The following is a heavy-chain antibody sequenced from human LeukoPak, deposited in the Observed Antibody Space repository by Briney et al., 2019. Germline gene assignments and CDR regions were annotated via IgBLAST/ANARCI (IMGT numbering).Heavy chain of an antibody. V-gene: IGHV3-49*04. CDR1: GFTFGDYA. D-gene: IGHD6-13*01. Sequence: GGSLRLSCTGSGFTFGDYAMSWVRQAPGKGLEWVGFIRSKAYGETTEYAASVKGRFTISRDDSKSSAYLQMNSLKTEDTAVYYFTSYYRAAGIYYWGQGTLVTVSS. CDR2: IRSKAYGETT. J-gene: IGHJ4*02. CDR3: TSYYRAAGIYY.